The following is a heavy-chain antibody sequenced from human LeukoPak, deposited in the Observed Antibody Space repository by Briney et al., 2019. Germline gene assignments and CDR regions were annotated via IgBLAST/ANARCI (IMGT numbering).Heavy chain of an antibody. D-gene: IGHD3-22*01. CDR2: IYYSGST. V-gene: IGHV4-39*01. Sequence: PSETLSLTCTVSGGSISSSSYYWGWIRQPPGKGLEWIGSIYYSGSTYYNPSLKSRVTISVDTSKNQFSLKLSSVTAADTAVCYCARIVSDYYDSSGYYDYWGQGTLVTVSS. CDR1: GGSISSSSYY. CDR3: ARIVSDYYDSSGYYDY. J-gene: IGHJ4*02.